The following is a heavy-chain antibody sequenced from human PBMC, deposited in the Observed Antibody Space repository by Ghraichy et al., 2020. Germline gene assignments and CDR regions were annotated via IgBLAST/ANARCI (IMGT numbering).Heavy chain of an antibody. CDR1: GFTFSSYS. CDR2: IDASSTYI. CDR3: ARGLYFYDSSGHPYFDS. Sequence: LTCGASGFTFSSYSMNWVRQAPGKGLEWVSSIDASSTYIYYADSMKGRFTISRDNTKDSLYLQLNTLRAEDTAVYFCARGLYFYDSSGHPYFDSWGQGTLVSVSS. V-gene: IGHV3-21*06. J-gene: IGHJ4*02. D-gene: IGHD3-22*01.